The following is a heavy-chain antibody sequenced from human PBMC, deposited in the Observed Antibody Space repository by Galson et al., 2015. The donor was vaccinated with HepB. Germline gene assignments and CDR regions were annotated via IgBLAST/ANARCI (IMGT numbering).Heavy chain of an antibody. J-gene: IGHJ4*02. Sequence: SLRLSCAASGFTVSSNYMSWVRQAPGKGLEWVPMIYSGDTAHYADSVKGRFTISRDNSKNTLFLQMNNLRAEDTAVYYCSRGYSNFWYSGLGFWGQGTLVTVSS. CDR2: IYSGDTA. D-gene: IGHD6-13*01. V-gene: IGHV3-53*01. CDR3: SRGYSNFWYSGLGF. CDR1: GFTVSSNY.